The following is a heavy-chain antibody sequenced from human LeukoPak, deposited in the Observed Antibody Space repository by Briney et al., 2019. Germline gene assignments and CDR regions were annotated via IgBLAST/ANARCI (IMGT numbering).Heavy chain of an antibody. J-gene: IGHJ6*02. Sequence: KTSETLSPTCTVSGGSISSYYWSWIRQPPGKGLEWIGYIYYSGSTNYNPSLKSRVTISVDTSKNQFSLKLSSVTAADTAVYYCARDGDDYTGMDVWSQGTTVTVSS. D-gene: IGHD4-11*01. CDR3: ARDGDDYTGMDV. V-gene: IGHV4-59*01. CDR2: IYYSGST. CDR1: GGSISSYY.